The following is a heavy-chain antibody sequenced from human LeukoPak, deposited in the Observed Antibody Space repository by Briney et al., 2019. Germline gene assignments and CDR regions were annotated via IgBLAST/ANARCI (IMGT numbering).Heavy chain of an antibody. V-gene: IGHV4-61*02. CDR1: SGSISNGNFY. CDR3: ARFTPQGYGWGGYNRFDP. CDR2: IYTSGST. Sequence: PSQTLSLTCTVSSGSISNGNFYWSWIRQPAGKGLEWIGRIYTSGSTNYNPSLKSRVIISLDTFKNQFSLNLNSLTAADTAVYYCARFTPQGYGWGGYNRFDPRGQGTLVTVSS. D-gene: IGHD3-16*01. J-gene: IGHJ5*02.